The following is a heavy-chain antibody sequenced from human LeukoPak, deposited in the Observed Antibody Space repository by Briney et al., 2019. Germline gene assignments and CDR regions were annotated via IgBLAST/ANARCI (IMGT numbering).Heavy chain of an antibody. D-gene: IGHD2-15*01. CDR1: GFTFSSYS. CDR3: ARRMATTVGYGRYYYYMDV. J-gene: IGHJ6*03. CDR2: ISSSSSYI. Sequence: GGSLRLSCAASGFTFSSYSMNWVRQAPGKGLEWVSSISSSSSYIYYADSVKGRFTISRDNAKNSLYLQMNSLRAEDTAVYYCARRMATTVGYGRYYYYMDVWGKGTTVTVSS. V-gene: IGHV3-21*01.